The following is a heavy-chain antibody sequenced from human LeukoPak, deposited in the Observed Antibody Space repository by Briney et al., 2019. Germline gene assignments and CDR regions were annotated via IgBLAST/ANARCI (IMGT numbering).Heavy chain of an antibody. CDR3: ARAGVREYQLLYAGGNWFEP. V-gene: IGHV5-51*01. CDR2: IYPGDSDT. Sequence: PGETLKISCKGSGYSFTSYWIGWVRQMPGKGLEWMGIIYPGDSDTRYSPSFQGQVTISADKSISTAYLQWSSLKASDTAMYYCARAGVREYQLLYAGGNWFEPWGQGTLVTVSS. J-gene: IGHJ5*02. CDR1: GYSFTSYW. D-gene: IGHD2-2*02.